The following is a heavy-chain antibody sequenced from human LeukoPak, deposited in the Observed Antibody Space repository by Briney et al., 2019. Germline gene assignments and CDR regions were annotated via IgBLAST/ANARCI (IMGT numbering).Heavy chain of an antibody. D-gene: IGHD1-26*01. CDR1: GYTFTSYD. CDR3: ARGPPGKLYYYYGMDV. V-gene: IGHV1-8*01. J-gene: IGHJ6*02. CDR2: MNPNSGNT. Sequence: ASVKVSCKASGYTFTSYDINWVRQATGQGLEWMGWMNPNSGNTGYAQKFQGRVTMTRNTSISTADIELGILRSEVTAVYYCARGPPGKLYYYYGMDVWGQGTTVTVSS.